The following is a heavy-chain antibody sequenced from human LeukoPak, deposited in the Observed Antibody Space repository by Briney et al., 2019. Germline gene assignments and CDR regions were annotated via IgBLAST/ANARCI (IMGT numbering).Heavy chain of an antibody. CDR1: GFTFSSYG. Sequence: GGSLRLSCAASGFTFSSYGMHWVRQAPGKGLEWVAVIWYDGSNKYYADSVKGRFTIPRDNSKNTLYLQMNSLRAEDTAVYYCAKDIAARSRGWFDPWGQGTLVTVSS. V-gene: IGHV3-33*06. CDR3: AKDIAARSRGWFDP. D-gene: IGHD6-6*01. CDR2: IWYDGSNK. J-gene: IGHJ5*02.